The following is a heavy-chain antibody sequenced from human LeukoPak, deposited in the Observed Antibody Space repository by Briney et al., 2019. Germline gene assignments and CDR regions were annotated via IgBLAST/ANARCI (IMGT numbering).Heavy chain of an antibody. Sequence: SGTLSLTCAVSGGSISSSNWWSWVRQPPGKGLEWIGEIYHSGSTNYNPSFKSRVTISVDKSKNQFSLKLSSVTAADTAVYYCARAVGINWYYFDYWGQGTLVTVSS. CDR3: ARAVGINWYYFDY. CDR1: GGSISSSNW. V-gene: IGHV4-4*02. J-gene: IGHJ4*02. CDR2: IYHSGST. D-gene: IGHD1-14*01.